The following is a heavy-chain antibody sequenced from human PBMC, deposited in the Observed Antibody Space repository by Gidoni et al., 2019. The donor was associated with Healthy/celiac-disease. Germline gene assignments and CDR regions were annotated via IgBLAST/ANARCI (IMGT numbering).Heavy chain of an antibody. Sequence: QVQLVESGGGVVQPGRSLRLSCAASGFTFSSYGMHWVRQAPGKGLEWVAVISYDGSNKYYADSVKGRFTISRDNSKNTLYLQMNSLRAEDTAVYYCARNLMILTGYSGLDYWGQGTLVTVSS. J-gene: IGHJ4*02. D-gene: IGHD3-9*01. CDR2: ISYDGSNK. V-gene: IGHV3-30*03. CDR1: GFTFSSYG. CDR3: ARNLMILTGYSGLDY.